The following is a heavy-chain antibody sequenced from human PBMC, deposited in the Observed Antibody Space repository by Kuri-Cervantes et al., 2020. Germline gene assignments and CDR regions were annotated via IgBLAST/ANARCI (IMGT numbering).Heavy chain of an antibody. CDR2: IYYSGST. D-gene: IGHD6-6*01. CDR3: ARDSSSYYYYGMDV. CDR1: GGSISSGGYY. Sequence: LRLSCTVSGGSISSGGYYWSWIRQHPGKGLEWIGYIYYSGSTYYNPSLKSRVTISVDTSKNQFSLKLSSVTAADTAVYYCARDSSSYYYYGMDVWGQGTTVTVSS. J-gene: IGHJ6*02. V-gene: IGHV4-31*02.